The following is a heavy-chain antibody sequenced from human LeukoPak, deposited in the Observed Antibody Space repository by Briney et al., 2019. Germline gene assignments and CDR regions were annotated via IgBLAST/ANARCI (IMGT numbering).Heavy chain of an antibody. Sequence: ASVKVSCKASGYTFIDHYMQWVRQAPGQGLEWVGWINPKSGVTKSAQNFQDRVALTWDTSIRTAYMELRSLTSDDTAVYYCARERGSSGYSALHPWGQGTLVTVSS. D-gene: IGHD3-22*01. CDR3: ARERGSSGYSALHP. CDR1: GYTFIDHY. V-gene: IGHV1-2*02. CDR2: INPKSGVT. J-gene: IGHJ5*02.